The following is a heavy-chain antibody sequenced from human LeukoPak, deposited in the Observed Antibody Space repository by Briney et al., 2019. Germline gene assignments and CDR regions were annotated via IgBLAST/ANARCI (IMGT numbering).Heavy chain of an antibody. J-gene: IGHJ4*02. CDR2: INPNSGGT. CDR1: GYTFTSYA. V-gene: IGHV1-2*02. D-gene: IGHD6-13*01. CDR3: ARGGSSWYGFDY. Sequence: ASVKVSCKASGYTFTSYAMHWVRQAPGQGLEWMGWINPNSGGTNYAQKFQGRVAMTRDTSISTAYMELSRLRSDDTAVYYCARGGSSWYGFDYWGQGTLVTVSS.